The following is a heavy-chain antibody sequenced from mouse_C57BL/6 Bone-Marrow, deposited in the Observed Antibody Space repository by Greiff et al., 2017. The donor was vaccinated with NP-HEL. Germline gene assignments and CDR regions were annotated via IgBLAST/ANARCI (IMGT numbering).Heavy chain of an antibody. J-gene: IGHJ3*01. CDR2: IDPETGGT. CDR1: GYTFTDYE. D-gene: IGHD1-1*01. CDR3: TRGDTYYCGSSCPWFAY. Sequence: ESGAELVRPGASVTLSCKASGYTFTDYEMHWVKQTPVHGLEWIGAIDPETGGTAYNQKFKGKAILTADKSSSTAYMELRSLTSEDSAVYYCTRGDTYYCGSSCPWFAYWGQGTLVTVSA. V-gene: IGHV1-15*01.